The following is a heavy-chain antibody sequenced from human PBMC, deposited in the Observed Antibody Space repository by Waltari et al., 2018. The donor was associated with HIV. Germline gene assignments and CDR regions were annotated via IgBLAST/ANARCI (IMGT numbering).Heavy chain of an antibody. CDR1: GFLFSSYA. CDR2: ITGSGGGT. D-gene: IGHD2-2*02. V-gene: IGHV3-23*01. CDR3: AKYLDCSGTSCYTPYFDY. J-gene: IGHJ4*02. Sequence: EVQLLESGGGLVQPGGSLRLSCAASGFLFSSYAMSWVPQAPGKGLEWVSAITGSGGGTYYADSVKGRFTFSRDNSQNTLYLQMNSLRAEDTAVYYCAKYLDCSGTSCYTPYFDYWGQGTLVTVSP.